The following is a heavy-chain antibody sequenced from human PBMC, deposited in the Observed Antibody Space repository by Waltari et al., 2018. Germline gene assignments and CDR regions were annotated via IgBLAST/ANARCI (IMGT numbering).Heavy chain of an antibody. D-gene: IGHD4-17*01. V-gene: IGHV3-23*01. CDR2: ISGSGGST. Sequence: EVQLLESGGGLVQPGGSLRLSCAASGFTFSSYALSWVRQAPGKGLEWVSAISGSGGSTYYADSVKGRFTISRDNSKNTLYLQRNSLRAEDTAVYYCAKDSYGDRLRFDYWGQGTLVTVSS. CDR1: GFTFSSYA. CDR3: AKDSYGDRLRFDY. J-gene: IGHJ4*02.